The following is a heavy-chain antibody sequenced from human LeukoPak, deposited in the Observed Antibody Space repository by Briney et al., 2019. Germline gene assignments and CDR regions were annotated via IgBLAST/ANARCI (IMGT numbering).Heavy chain of an antibody. CDR1: GGSISSYY. CDR3: ARDPTPYDSSGYYGFPSS. CDR2: IYYSGST. D-gene: IGHD3-22*01. J-gene: IGHJ4*02. V-gene: IGHV4-59*01. Sequence: SETLSLTSTVSGGSISSYYWSCIRQPPGKGLEWIGYIYYSGSTNYNPSLKSRVTVSVDTSKNQFSLKLSSVTAADTAVYYCARDPTPYDSSGYYGFPSSWGQGTLVTVSS.